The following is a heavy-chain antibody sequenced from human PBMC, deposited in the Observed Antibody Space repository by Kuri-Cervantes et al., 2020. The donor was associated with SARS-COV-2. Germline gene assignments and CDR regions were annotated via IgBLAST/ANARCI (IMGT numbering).Heavy chain of an antibody. D-gene: IGHD3-3*01. V-gene: IGHV1-2*02. Sequence: ASVKVSCKASGYTFTGYYMHWVRQAPGQGLEWMGWINPNSGGTNYAQKFQGRVTMTRDTSISTAYMELSRLRSDDTAVYYCARAYLWSGYYTDYYMDVWGEGTTVTVSS. J-gene: IGHJ6*03. CDR2: INPNSGGT. CDR1: GYTFTGYY. CDR3: ARAYLWSGYYTDYYMDV.